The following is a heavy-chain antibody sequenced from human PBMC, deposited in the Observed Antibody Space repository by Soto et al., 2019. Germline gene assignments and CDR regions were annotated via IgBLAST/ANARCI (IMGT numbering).Heavy chain of an antibody. CDR2: INHSGST. D-gene: IGHD2-2*01. V-gene: IGHV4-34*01. J-gene: IGHJ4*02. Sequence: SVSMSLTSAVCSGCFSGYYWSWIRQPPGKGLEWIGEINHSGSTNYNPSLKSRVTISVDTSKNQFSLKLSSVTAADTAVYYCARGMPAGIPYWGQGTLVTVSS. CDR3: ARGMPAGIPY. CDR1: SGCFSGYY.